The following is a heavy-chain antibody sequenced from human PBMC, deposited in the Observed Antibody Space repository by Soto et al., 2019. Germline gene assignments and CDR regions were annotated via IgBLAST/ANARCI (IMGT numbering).Heavy chain of an antibody. J-gene: IGHJ3*02. Sequence: ASVKVSCEACGDSFTSYDINWVRQATGQGLEWMGWMNPNSGNTGYAQKFQGRVTMTRNTSISTAYMELSSLRSEDTAVYYCARGGQLVRPAFDIWGQGTMVTVSS. CDR1: GDSFTSYD. D-gene: IGHD6-6*01. CDR3: ARGGQLVRPAFDI. CDR2: MNPNSGNT. V-gene: IGHV1-8*01.